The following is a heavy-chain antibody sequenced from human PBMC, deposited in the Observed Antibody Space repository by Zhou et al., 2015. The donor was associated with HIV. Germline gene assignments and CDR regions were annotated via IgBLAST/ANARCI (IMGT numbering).Heavy chain of an antibody. CDR1: GGDFRSYA. Sequence: QVQLVQSGTEVKKPGYLVKVSCKASGGDFRSYAISWVRQAPGQGLEWMGAIIPMYGTPNYAEQFRDRLTITADEYMTTVHMELIILTSDDTAVYYCARGPGSGQDSWGQGTLVTVSS. J-gene: IGHJ4*02. V-gene: IGHV1-69*01. CDR3: ARGPGSGQDS. CDR2: IIPMYGTP. D-gene: IGHD3-10*01.